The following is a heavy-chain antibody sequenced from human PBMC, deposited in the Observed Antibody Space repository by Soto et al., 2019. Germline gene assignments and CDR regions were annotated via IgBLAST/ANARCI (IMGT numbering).Heavy chain of an antibody. J-gene: IGHJ4*02. CDR2: ISAYNGNT. CDR1: GYTFTSYG. CDR3: ARVDSMMFGVVNLPNYCYH. Sequence: ASVKVSCKASGYTFTSYGISWVRQTTGQGLEWMGWISAYNGNTNYAQKLQGRVTMTTDTSTSTAYMELRSLRSDDTAVYYCARVDSMMFGVVNLPNYCYHWGQGTLVPIS. V-gene: IGHV1-18*01. D-gene: IGHD3-3*01.